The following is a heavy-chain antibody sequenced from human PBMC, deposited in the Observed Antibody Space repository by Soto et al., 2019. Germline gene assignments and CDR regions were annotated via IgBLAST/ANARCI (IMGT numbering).Heavy chain of an antibody. Sequence: WGSLRVSCSTSRVTFGVYAMNVVRQAPGKGLEWVSGITGNAANTVYADSVQGRFTISRDKSKNALYLQLNSLRAEDTAVYFCAKAARDCGGECYSSYFDSWGKGALVTFS. CDR3: AKAARDCGGECYSSYFDS. CDR1: RVTFGVYA. D-gene: IGHD2-21*01. J-gene: IGHJ4*02. V-gene: IGHV3-23*01. CDR2: ITGNAANT.